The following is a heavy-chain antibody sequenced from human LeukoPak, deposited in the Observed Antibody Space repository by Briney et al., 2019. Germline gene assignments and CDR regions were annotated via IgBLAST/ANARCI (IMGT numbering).Heavy chain of an antibody. D-gene: IGHD4-17*01. CDR2: ISSSSSYI. J-gene: IGHJ6*02. Sequence: PGGSLRLSCAASGFTFSSYSMNWVRQAPGKGLEWVSSISSSSSYIYYADSVKGRFTISRDNAKNSLYLQMNSLRAEDTAVYYCARDREVTTVTTKAGPTTFNYYYYYGMDVWGQGTTVTVSS. CDR1: GFTFSSYS. V-gene: IGHV3-21*01. CDR3: ARDREVTTVTTKAGPTTFNYYYYYGMDV.